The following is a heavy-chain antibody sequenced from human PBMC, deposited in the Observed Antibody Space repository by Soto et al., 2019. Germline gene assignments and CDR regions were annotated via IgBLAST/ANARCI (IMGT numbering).Heavy chain of an antibody. J-gene: IGHJ4*02. V-gene: IGHV1-46*01. D-gene: IGHD3-9*01. Sequence: QVQLVQSGAEVKEPGASVKVSCKASGYTFANDYIHWVRQVPGQGLEWMRRIKPSGGATLYAQKLQGRVTMTRDTSTNTLHIDRSSLRSDDTAMHCRSRGTISISEGAQTPFDFWGQGTLFTVSS. CDR1: GYTFANDY. CDR3: SRGTISISEGAQTPFDF. CDR2: IKPSGGAT.